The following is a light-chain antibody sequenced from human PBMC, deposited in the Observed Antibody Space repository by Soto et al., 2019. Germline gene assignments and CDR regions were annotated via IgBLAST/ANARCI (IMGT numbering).Light chain of an antibody. CDR1: QSISSW. Sequence: DIQMTQSPSTLSASVGDRVTITCRASQSISSWLAWYQQKPGKAPKLLIYDASSLESGVPSRFSGSGSGTEFTLIISRLQPDDFAPYYCQQYNSYSPWTFGQGTKVEIK. V-gene: IGKV1-5*01. J-gene: IGKJ1*01. CDR2: DAS. CDR3: QQYNSYSPWT.